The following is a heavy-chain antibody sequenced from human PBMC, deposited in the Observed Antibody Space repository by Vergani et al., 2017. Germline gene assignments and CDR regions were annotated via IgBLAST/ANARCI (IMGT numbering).Heavy chain of an antibody. CDR2: IYTSGST. CDR3: ARAGYDFWSGYYLNLFDP. D-gene: IGHD3-3*01. J-gene: IGHJ5*02. CDR1: GCSISSGSYY. Sequence: QVQLQESGPGLVKPSQTLSLTCTVSGCSISSGSYYWSWIRQPAGKGLEWIGRIYTSGSTNYNPSLKSRVTISVDTSKNQFSLKLSSVTAADTAVYYCARAGYDFWSGYYLNLFDPWGQGTLVTVSS. V-gene: IGHV4-61*02.